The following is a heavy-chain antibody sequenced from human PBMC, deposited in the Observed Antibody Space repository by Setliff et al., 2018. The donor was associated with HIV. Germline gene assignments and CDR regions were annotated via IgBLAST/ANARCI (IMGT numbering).Heavy chain of an antibody. CDR1: GFTVSDNY. CDR2: ISSSGNTI. CDR3: VGPDYEDPQGGQ. J-gene: IGHJ1*01. V-gene: IGHV3-11*01. Sequence: AGGSLRLSCAASGFTVSDNYMSWVRQTPGKGLDWVSYISSSGNTIYYDYADSVRGRFTVSRDKAKNSLNLQMNSLRAEDMALYYCVGPDYEDPQGGQWGQGTLVTVSS. D-gene: IGHD3-22*01.